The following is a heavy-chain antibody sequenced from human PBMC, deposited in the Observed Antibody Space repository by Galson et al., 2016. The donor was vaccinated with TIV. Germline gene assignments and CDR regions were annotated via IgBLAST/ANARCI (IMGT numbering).Heavy chain of an antibody. D-gene: IGHD1-14*01. CDR3: ANHEQGDS. J-gene: IGHJ4*02. V-gene: IGHV3-53*01. Sequence: SLRLSCAASGFTVGNNYMSWVRQPPGKGLEWVAAMYSGGDIVYADSVKGRFTISRDSSKNTLYLQMNGLRAEDTAVYYCANHEQGDSWGQGTLVTVSS. CDR1: GFTVGNNY. CDR2: MYSGGDI.